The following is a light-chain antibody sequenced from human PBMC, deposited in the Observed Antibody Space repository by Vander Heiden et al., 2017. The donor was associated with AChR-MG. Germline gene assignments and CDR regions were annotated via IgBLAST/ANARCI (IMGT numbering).Light chain of an antibody. CDR1: QTIDYY. CDR2: AAS. Sequence: DIQMTQSPSSLSASVGDGVTITCRASQTIDYYLNWYQQKPVRAPKVLIYAASNLQSGVPSRSRDWRSGTDFSLAMSSLQPADFTTYFSLWWFVTRSSF. J-gene: IGKJ2*03. CDR3: LWWFVTRSS. V-gene: IGKV1-39*01.